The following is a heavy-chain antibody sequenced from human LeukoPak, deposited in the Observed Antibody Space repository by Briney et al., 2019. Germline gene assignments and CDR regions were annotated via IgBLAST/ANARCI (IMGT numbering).Heavy chain of an antibody. CDR3: ARAPPFSGGSCYSLECMAFDI. CDR2: ISAYNGNT. J-gene: IGHJ3*02. Sequence: ASVKVSCKASGYTFTSYGISWVRQAPGQGLEWMGWISAYNGNTNYARKLQGRVTMTTDTSTSTAYMELRSLRSDDTAVYYCARAPPFSGGSCYSLECMAFDIWGQGTMVTVSS. D-gene: IGHD2-15*01. V-gene: IGHV1-18*01. CDR1: GYTFTSYG.